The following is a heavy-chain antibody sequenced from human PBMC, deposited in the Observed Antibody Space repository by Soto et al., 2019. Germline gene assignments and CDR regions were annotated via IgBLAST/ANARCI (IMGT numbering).Heavy chain of an antibody. D-gene: IGHD3-22*01. CDR2: ISSSGSTI. Sequence: QVQLVESGGGLVKPGGSLRLSCAASGFTFSDYYMSWIRQAPGKGLEWVSYISSSGSTIYYADSVKGRFTISRDNAKNSLYLQMNSLRAEDTAVYYFARDRGGYYDSSGYLGWYFDLWGRGTLVTVSS. CDR3: ARDRGGYYDSSGYLGWYFDL. J-gene: IGHJ2*01. CDR1: GFTFSDYY. V-gene: IGHV3-11*01.